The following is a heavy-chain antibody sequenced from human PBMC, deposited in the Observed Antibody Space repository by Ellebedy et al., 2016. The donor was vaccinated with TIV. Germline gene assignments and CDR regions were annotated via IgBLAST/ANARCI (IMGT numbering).Heavy chain of an antibody. V-gene: IGHV2-26*01. CDR3: ARTLLYCGGDCSYLFDY. J-gene: IGHJ4*02. CDR2: IFSNDKK. Sequence: SGPTLVNPKETLTLTCTVSGFSLSNIIMSVSWIRQPPGKALEWLAHIFSNDKKSYMTSLKNRLTISKDTAKSQVVLTMTNMEPVDTATYYCARTLLYCGGDCSYLFDYWGQGTLVTVSS. D-gene: IGHD2-21*02. CDR1: GFSLSNIIMS.